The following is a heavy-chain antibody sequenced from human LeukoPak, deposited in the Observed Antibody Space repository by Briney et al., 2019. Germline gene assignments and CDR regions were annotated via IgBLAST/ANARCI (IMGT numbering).Heavy chain of an antibody. V-gene: IGHV3-30*02. CDR1: GFTFNKYG. J-gene: IGHJ4*02. CDR2: IRYDGGKT. CDR3: AKDFLDVTVAGTLDQ. D-gene: IGHD6-19*01. Sequence: PGGSLRLSCAASGFTFNKYGIHWVRQAPGKGLEWVSFIRYDGGKTYYTASVKGRFSISRDNANNTVDLQMNSLRPEDTAVYYCAKDFLDVTVAGTLDQWGRGTLVIVSS.